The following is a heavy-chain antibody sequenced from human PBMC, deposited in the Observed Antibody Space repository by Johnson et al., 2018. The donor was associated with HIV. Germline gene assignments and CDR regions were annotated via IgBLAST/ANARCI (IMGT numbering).Heavy chain of an antibody. J-gene: IGHJ3*02. CDR3: ARLPSGYSRDSFNI. Sequence: VQLVESGGGVVQPGRSLRLSCAASGFTFSSYAMHWVRQAPGKGLEWVAVISYDGSNKYYADSVKGRFTISRDNSKNTVYLQMNNLRADDTAVYYCARLPSGYSRDSFNIWGQGTMVTVSS. CDR2: ISYDGSNK. D-gene: IGHD5-18*01. CDR1: GFTFSSYA. V-gene: IGHV3-30-3*01.